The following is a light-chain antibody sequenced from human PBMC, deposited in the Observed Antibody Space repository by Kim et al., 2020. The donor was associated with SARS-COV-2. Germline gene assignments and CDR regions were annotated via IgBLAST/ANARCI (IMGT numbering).Light chain of an antibody. CDR3: QQYGSSPYT. J-gene: IGKJ2*01. Sequence: LTPGERATLSCRASQSVSSSYLAWYQQKPGQAPRLLIYGASSRATGIPDRFSGSESETDFTLTISRLEPEVFAVYYCQQYGSSPYTFGKGTKLEN. CDR2: GAS. V-gene: IGKV3-20*01. CDR1: QSVSSSY.